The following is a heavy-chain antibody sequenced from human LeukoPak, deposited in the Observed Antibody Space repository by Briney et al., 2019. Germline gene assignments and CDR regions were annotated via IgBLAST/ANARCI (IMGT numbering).Heavy chain of an antibody. CDR2: INPNSSGK. CDR1: GYTFTGYY. CDR3: ARVQGGYSSGFSEPFDP. D-gene: IGHD6-25*01. Sequence: ASVKVSCKASGYTFTGYYMHWVRQAPGQGLEWMGRINPNSSGKNYAQKFQGRVTMTRDTSISTAYMELSRLRSDDTAVYYCARVQGGYSSGFSEPFDPWGQGTLVTVSS. J-gene: IGHJ5*02. V-gene: IGHV1-2*06.